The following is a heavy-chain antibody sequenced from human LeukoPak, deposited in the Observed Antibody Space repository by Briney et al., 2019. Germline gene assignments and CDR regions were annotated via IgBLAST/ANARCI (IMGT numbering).Heavy chain of an antibody. CDR1: GYTLTELP. CDR2: FDPEDGET. D-gene: IGHD2-2*01. J-gene: IGHJ4*02. Sequence: GASVKVSCKVSGYTLTELPMHWVRQAPGKGLEWMGGFDPEDGETIYAQRFQGRVTMTEDTFTATAYMELSSLRSEDTAVYYCARTKDIVVVPAAPRGEFDYWGQGTLVTVSS. CDR3: ARTKDIVVVPAAPRGEFDY. V-gene: IGHV1-24*01.